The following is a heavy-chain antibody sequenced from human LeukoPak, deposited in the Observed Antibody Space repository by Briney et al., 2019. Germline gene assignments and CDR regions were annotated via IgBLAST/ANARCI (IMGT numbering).Heavy chain of an antibody. D-gene: IGHD5-18*01. V-gene: IGHV3-53*01. Sequence: GGSLRLSCAASGFTASSNYTSRGRHAPGTGLEWGSVIYSGGSTYYADSVKGRFTISRDNSKNTLYLQMNSLRAEDTAVYYCARFRYSYGDRTSYFDYWGQGTLVTVSS. CDR3: ARFRYSYGDRTSYFDY. CDR2: IYSGGST. CDR1: GFTASSNY. J-gene: IGHJ4*02.